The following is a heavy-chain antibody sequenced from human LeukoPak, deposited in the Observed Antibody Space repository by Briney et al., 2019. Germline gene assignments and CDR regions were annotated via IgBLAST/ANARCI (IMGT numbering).Heavy chain of an antibody. Sequence: SGGSLRLSCAASGFTFSNYWMTWVRQAPGKGLEWVANIKQDGGEKYYVDSVKGRFTISRDNAKNSPYLQMNSLRAEDTAVYYCARPSGYCSGGSCFPFDNWGQGTLVTVSS. V-gene: IGHV3-7*05. CDR3: ARPSGYCSGGSCFPFDN. CDR1: GFTFSNYW. CDR2: IKQDGGEK. D-gene: IGHD2-15*01. J-gene: IGHJ4*02.